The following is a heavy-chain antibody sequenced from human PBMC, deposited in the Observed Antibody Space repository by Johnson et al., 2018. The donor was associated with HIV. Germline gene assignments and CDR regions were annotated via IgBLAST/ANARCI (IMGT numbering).Heavy chain of an antibody. CDR3: AKSPVKEHGGNSGAFYV. J-gene: IGHJ3*01. D-gene: IGHD4-23*01. CDR1: GSLFSSYA. Sequence: QMQLVESGGGVVRPGTSLRLSCAASGSLFSSYAMHWVRQAPGKGLEWVTLIWYDGSNKYYTDSVKGRFTISRDISKNTLYLQMKNLRAEDTAVYYCAKSPVKEHGGNSGAFYVWGQGTMVTVSS. CDR2: IWYDGSNK. V-gene: IGHV3-33*06.